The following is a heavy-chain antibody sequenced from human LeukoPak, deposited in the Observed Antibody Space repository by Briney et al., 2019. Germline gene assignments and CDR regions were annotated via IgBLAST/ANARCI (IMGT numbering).Heavy chain of an antibody. Sequence: PSETLSLTCSVSDDSITMYYWTWIRQPPGKGLEWIGCIYYSGSANYHPSLKSRVTISVDTSKNRISLRLSSVTAADTAVYYCARVTGYMVEDYFDYWGQGTLVTVSS. CDR2: IYYSGSA. V-gene: IGHV4-59*01. J-gene: IGHJ4*02. D-gene: IGHD6-13*01. CDR1: DDSITMYY. CDR3: ARVTGYMVEDYFDY.